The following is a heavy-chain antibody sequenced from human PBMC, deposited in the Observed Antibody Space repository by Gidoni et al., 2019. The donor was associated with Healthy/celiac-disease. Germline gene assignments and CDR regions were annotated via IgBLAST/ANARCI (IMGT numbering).Heavy chain of an antibody. CDR1: GFTFDDYA. Sequence: CAASGFTFDDYAMHWVRQAPGKGLEWVSLISWDGGRTYYADSVKGRFTISRDNSKNSLYLQMNSLRAEDTALYYCAKGRPFLEWLTLDYWGQGTLVTVSS. D-gene: IGHD3-3*02. J-gene: IGHJ4*02. V-gene: IGHV3-43D*03. CDR2: ISWDGGRT. CDR3: AKGRPFLEWLTLDY.